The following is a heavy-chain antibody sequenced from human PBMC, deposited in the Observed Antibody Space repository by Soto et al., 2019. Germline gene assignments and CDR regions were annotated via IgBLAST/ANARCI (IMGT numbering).Heavy chain of an antibody. CDR1: GFTVSSSY. J-gene: IGHJ6*02. Sequence: EVRLVESGGGLVQPGGSLRLSCAASGFTVSSSYVSWVRQAPGKGLEWVSVINSDDTTDYADSVKGRFNISRDNSKNTLYLQMNGLRVEDTAVYYCARDQNGSGAPCFHYGMDVWGHGTTVIVSS. V-gene: IGHV3-66*01. CDR3: ARDQNGSGAPCFHYGMDV. CDR2: INSDDTT. D-gene: IGHD3-10*01.